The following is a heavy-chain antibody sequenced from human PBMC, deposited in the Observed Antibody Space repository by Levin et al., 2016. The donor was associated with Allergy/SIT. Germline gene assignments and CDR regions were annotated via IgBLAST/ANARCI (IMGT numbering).Heavy chain of an antibody. CDR2: IWPDGSRK. Sequence: GESLKISCAASGFKFSSFGFHWVRQAPGKGLEWVAFIWPDGSRKYYADFVKGRFTISRDNSKNTLYLEVNSLRAEDTAVYHCARDGSSRDVDYWGQGTLVTVSS. V-gene: IGHV3-33*01. J-gene: IGHJ4*02. CDR3: ARDGSSRDVDY. CDR1: GFKFSSFG. D-gene: IGHD1-26*01.